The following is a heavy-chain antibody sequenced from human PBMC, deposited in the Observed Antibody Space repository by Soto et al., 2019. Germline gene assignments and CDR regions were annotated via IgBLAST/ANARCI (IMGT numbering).Heavy chain of an antibody. J-gene: IGHJ6*02. V-gene: IGHV3-30-3*01. CDR1: GFTFSSYA. D-gene: IGHD5-18*01. CDR2: ISYDGSNK. Sequence: GGSLRLSCAASGFTFSSYAMHWVRQAPGKGLEWVAVISYDGSNKYYADSVKGRFTISRDNSKNTLYLQMNSLRAEDTAVYYCAREGMDTAMEGGTRYYYYYYGMDVWGQGTTVTVSS. CDR3: AREGMDTAMEGGTRYYYYYYGMDV.